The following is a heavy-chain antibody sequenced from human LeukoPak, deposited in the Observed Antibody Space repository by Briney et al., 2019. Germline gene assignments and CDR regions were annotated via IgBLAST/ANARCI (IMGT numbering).Heavy chain of an antibody. CDR3: AKDPSSGRGWYFDP. J-gene: IGHJ2*01. D-gene: IGHD3-22*01. CDR1: GFTFSNYA. Sequence: GGSLRLSCAASGFTFSNYAMSWVRQAPGKGLEWVSAISGSGGDTYYADSVKGRFTISRDNSKNTLFLLMSSLRAEDTAVYYCAKDPSSGRGWYFDPWGRGTLVTVSS. CDR2: ISGSGGDT. V-gene: IGHV3-23*01.